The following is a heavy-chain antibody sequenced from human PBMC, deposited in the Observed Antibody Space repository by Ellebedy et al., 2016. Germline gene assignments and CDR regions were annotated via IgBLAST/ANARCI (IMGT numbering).Heavy chain of an antibody. Sequence: GGSLRLSCAASGFTFSSYSMNWVRQAPGKGLEWVSYISSSSSTIYYADSVKGRFTISRDNAKNSLYLQMNSLRAEDTAVYYCARDGAYSSGFSFDYWGQGTLVTVSS. V-gene: IGHV3-48*04. CDR2: ISSSSSTI. D-gene: IGHD6-19*01. J-gene: IGHJ4*02. CDR3: ARDGAYSSGFSFDY. CDR1: GFTFSSYS.